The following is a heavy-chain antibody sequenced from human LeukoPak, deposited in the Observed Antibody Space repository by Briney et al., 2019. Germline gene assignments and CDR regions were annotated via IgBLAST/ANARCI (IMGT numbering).Heavy chain of an antibody. CDR1: GYTFTGYD. Sequence: ASVKVSCKASGYTFTGYDISWVRQAPGQGLEWMGWISAYNGNTNYAQKLQGRVTMTTDTSTSTAYMELRSLRSDDTAVYYCARDSYGDYPFDYWGQGTLVTVSS. CDR2: ISAYNGNT. J-gene: IGHJ4*02. D-gene: IGHD4-17*01. CDR3: ARDSYGDYPFDY. V-gene: IGHV1-18*01.